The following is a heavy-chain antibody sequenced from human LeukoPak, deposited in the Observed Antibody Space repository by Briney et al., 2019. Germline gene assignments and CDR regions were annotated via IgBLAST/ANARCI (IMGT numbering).Heavy chain of an antibody. V-gene: IGHV1-8*01. CDR2: MNPNSGNT. D-gene: IGHD5-18*01. CDR3: AREGYSYGHDAFDI. Sequence: ASVKVSCKASGYTFTSYDINWVRQATGQGLEWMGWMNPNSGNTGYAQKFQGRVTMTRNTSISAAYMELSSLRSEDTAVYYCAREGYSYGHDAFDIWGQGTKVTVSS. CDR1: GYTFTSYD. J-gene: IGHJ3*02.